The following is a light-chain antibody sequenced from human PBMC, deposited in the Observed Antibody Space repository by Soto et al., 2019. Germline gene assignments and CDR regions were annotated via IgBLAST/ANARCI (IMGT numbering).Light chain of an antibody. CDR1: QSVLYTPNSKNY. CDR2: WAS. CDR3: QQYYSTPLT. V-gene: IGKV4-1*01. Sequence: DIVLTQSPDSLAVSLGGRASISCKSSQSVLYTPNSKNYLAWYQQKPGQPPKLLIYWASTRDSGVPERFSGSGSGTDFTLTISSLQAEDVAVYSCQQYYSTPLTFGGGTKVELQ. J-gene: IGKJ4*01.